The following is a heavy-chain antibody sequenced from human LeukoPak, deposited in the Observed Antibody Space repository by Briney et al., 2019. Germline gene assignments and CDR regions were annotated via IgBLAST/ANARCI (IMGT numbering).Heavy chain of an antibody. Sequence: SVKVSCKASGGTFSSYAISWVRQAPGQGLEWMGRIIPIFGTANYAQKFQGRVTITTDESTSTAYMELSSLRSEDTAVYYCARHGKYYYDSRGYPSIDYWGQGTLVTVSS. V-gene: IGHV1-69*05. CDR1: GGTFSSYA. CDR3: ARHGKYYYDSRGYPSIDY. D-gene: IGHD3-22*01. CDR2: IIPIFGTA. J-gene: IGHJ4*02.